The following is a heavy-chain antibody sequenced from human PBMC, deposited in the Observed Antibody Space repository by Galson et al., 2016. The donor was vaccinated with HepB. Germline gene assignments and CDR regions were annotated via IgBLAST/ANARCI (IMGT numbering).Heavy chain of an antibody. J-gene: IGHJ4*02. D-gene: IGHD3-16*01. V-gene: IGHV3-23*01. CDR3: GKHGGFDY. Sequence: SLRLSCAASGFSFSTSGMSWVRQTPGRGLEWLSGITGSGTTTHYADAVKGRFTISRDNSKNTLYLYMNSLRVGDTAVYYCGKHGGFDYWGQGALVTVSS. CDR1: GFSFSTSG. CDR2: ITGSGTTT.